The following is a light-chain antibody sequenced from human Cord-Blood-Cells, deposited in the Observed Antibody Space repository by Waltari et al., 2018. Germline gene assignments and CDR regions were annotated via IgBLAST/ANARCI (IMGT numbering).Light chain of an antibody. J-gene: IGKJ1*01. CDR3: QQSYSTRWT. CDR2: AAS. Sequence: DIKLPRSPSPLSASVGDRVTITCRASQSISSYLNWYQQKPGKAPKLLLYAASSLQSGVPSRFSGSRSGTDFTLTISSLQPEDFATYYCQQSYSTRWTFGQGTKVEIK. CDR1: QSISSY. V-gene: IGKV1-39*01.